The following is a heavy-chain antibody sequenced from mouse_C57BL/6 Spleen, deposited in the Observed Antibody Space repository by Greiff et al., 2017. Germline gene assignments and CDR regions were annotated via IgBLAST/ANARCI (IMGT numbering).Heavy chain of an antibody. V-gene: IGHV1-52*01. CDR3: ARLDDYDDAMDY. Sequence: QVQLQQSGAELVRPGSSVKLSCKASGYTFTSYWMHWVKQRPIQGLEWIGNIDPSDSETHYNQKFKDKATLTVDKSSSTAYMQLSSLTSEDSAVYYCARLDDYDDAMDYWGQGTSVTVSS. D-gene: IGHD2-4*01. CDR2: IDPSDSET. CDR1: GYTFTSYW. J-gene: IGHJ4*01.